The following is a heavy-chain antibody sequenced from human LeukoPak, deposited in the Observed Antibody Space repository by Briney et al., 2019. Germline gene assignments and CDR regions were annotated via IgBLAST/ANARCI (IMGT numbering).Heavy chain of an antibody. CDR1: GFTFSTNS. J-gene: IGHJ6*03. D-gene: IGHD3-10*01. CDR3: ARVLDYYGSGSYSKDSYYYYMDV. V-gene: IGHV3-21*01. CDR2: ISHTSSHK. Sequence: GGSLRLSCAASGFTFSTNSMNWVRQAPGKGLEWVSSISHTSSHKYYADSVRGRFTISRDNAKNSLYLQMNSLRVEDTAVYYCARVLDYYGSGSYSKDSYYYYMDVWGKGTTVTVSS.